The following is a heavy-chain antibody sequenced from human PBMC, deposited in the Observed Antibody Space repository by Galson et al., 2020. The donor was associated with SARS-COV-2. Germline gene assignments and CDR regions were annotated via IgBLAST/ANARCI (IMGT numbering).Heavy chain of an antibody. J-gene: IGHJ4*02. CDR1: GFTVSSNY. CDR3: ATEGPSGVAGFFDH. Sequence: GGSLRLSCAASGFTVSSNYMSWVRQAPGKGLEWVSVIFGDSSTYYADSVRGRFTISRDNPKNTLHLQMNSLRVEDTAVYYCATEGPSGVAGFFDHWGQGTPVTVSS. V-gene: IGHV3-53*01. CDR2: IFGDSST. D-gene: IGHD6-19*01.